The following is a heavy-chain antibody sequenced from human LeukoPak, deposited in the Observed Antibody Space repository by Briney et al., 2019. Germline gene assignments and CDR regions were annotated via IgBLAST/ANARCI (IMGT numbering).Heavy chain of an antibody. V-gene: IGHV4-39*07. Sequence: PSETLSLTCTVSGGSISSNNYYWGWIRQPPGKGLEWIASIYYSGITYYNPSLKGRVTISVDTSKNQFSLKLSSVTAADTAVYYCARVMLGGYNLWGQGTLVTVSS. J-gene: IGHJ4*02. CDR1: GGSISSNNYY. CDR3: ARVMLGGYNL. CDR2: IYYSGIT. D-gene: IGHD5-24*01.